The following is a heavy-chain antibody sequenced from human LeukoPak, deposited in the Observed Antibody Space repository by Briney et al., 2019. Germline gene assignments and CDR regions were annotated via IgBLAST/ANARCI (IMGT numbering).Heavy chain of an antibody. Sequence: GGSLRLSCAASRFIFSSYGMHWVRQAPGKGLEWVAFISYDGSNKYYADSVKGRFTISRDNSKNTLYLQMNSLRAEDTAVYFCARDFTGWELPNRFDPWGQGTLVTVSS. CDR3: ARDFTGWELPNRFDP. D-gene: IGHD1-26*01. J-gene: IGHJ5*02. CDR1: RFIFSSYG. CDR2: ISYDGSNK. V-gene: IGHV3-30*03.